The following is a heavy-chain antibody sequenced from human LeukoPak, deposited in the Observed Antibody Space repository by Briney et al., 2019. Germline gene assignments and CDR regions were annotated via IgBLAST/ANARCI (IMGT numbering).Heavy chain of an antibody. CDR3: AREYSNYLNNWFDP. V-gene: IGHV4-59*01. Sequence: PSETLSLTCTVSGGSISSYYWSWIRQPPGEGLKWIGYIYYSGSTNYNPSLKSRVTISVDTSKNQFSLKLSSVTAADTAVYYCAREYSNYLNNWFDPWGQGTLVTVSS. CDR1: GGSISSYY. J-gene: IGHJ5*02. CDR2: IYYSGST. D-gene: IGHD4-11*01.